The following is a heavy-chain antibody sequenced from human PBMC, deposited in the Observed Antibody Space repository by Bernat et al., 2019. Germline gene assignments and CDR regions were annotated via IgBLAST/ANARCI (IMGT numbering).Heavy chain of an antibody. CDR3: ARHLTSRYLAAAGSYYYYYYMDV. Sequence: QVQLQQWGAGLLKPSETLSLTCAVYGGSFSGYYWSWIRQPPGKGLEWIGEINHSGSTNYNPSLKSRVTISVDTSKNRFSLKLSSVTAADTAVYYCARHLTSRYLAAAGSYYYYYYMDVWGKGTTVTVSS. CDR2: INHSGST. D-gene: IGHD6-13*01. CDR1: GGSFSGYY. J-gene: IGHJ6*03. V-gene: IGHV4-34*01.